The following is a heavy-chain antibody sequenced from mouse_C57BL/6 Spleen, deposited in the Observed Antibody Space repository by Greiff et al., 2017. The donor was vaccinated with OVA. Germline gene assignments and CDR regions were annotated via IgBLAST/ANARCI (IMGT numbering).Heavy chain of an antibody. J-gene: IGHJ3*01. CDR1: GFTFSNYW. V-gene: IGHV6-3*01. CDR3: TGGVGAY. CDR2: IRLKSDNYAT. Sequence: DVHLVESGGGLVQPGGSMKLSCVASGFTFSNYWMNWVRQSPEKGLEWVAQIRLKSDNYATHYAESVKGRFTISRDDSKSSVYLQMNNLRAEDTGIYYCTGGVGAYWGQGTLVTVSA.